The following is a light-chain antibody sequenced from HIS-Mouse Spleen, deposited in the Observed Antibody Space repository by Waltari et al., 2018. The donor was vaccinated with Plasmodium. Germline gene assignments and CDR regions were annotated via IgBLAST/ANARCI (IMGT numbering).Light chain of an antibody. CDR2: EGS. CDR1: TSAVGSYTL. Sequence: QSALTQPASVSGSPGQSITISCPGTTSAVGSYTLVSWYQQHPGKAPKLMIYEGSKRPSGVSNRFSGSKSGNTASLTISGLQAEDEADYYCCSYAGSYTFVFGTGTKVTVL. V-gene: IGLV2-23*01. J-gene: IGLJ1*01. CDR3: CSYAGSYTFV.